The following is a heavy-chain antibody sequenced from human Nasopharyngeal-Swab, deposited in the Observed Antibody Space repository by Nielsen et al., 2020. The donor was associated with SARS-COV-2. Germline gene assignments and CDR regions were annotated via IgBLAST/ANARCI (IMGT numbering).Heavy chain of an antibody. Sequence: GSLRLSCTVSDASIRSSSFSWGWIRQPPGKGLEWIAQIYPSGSTNYNPSLRSRVTISIDTSKKQFSLKLHSVTAADTAVYYCARLDSRSSGDYWGQGSLVTVSS. V-gene: IGHV4-39*01. CDR2: IYPSGST. J-gene: IGHJ4*02. D-gene: IGHD6-6*01. CDR3: ARLDSRSSGDY. CDR1: DASIRSSSFS.